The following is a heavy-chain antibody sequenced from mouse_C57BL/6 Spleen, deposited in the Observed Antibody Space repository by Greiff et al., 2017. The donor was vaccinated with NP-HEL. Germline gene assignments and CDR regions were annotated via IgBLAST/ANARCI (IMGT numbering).Heavy chain of an antibody. CDR3: ARDGGNGWYFDV. V-gene: IGHV5-4*01. J-gene: IGHJ1*03. CDR1: GFTFSSYA. D-gene: IGHD2-1*01. CDR2: ISDGGSYT. Sequence: EVQLVESGGGLVKPGGSLKLSCAASGFTFSSYAMSWVRQTPEKRLEWVATISDGGSYTYYPDNVKGRFTISRDNAKNNLYLQMSHLKSEDTAMYYCARDGGNGWYFDVWGTGTTVTVSS.